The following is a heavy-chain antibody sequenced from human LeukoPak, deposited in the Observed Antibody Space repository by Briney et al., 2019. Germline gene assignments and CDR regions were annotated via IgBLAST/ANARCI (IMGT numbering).Heavy chain of an antibody. V-gene: IGHV1-18*01. CDR2: INTYNGET. D-gene: IGHD5-12*01. CDR3: ARGRLGVSGYKDYLDY. Sequence: ASVKVSCSSSGYILTNYGIYWVRQAPGQGLEWMGWINTYNGETDYAQNFQGRVTMTTDTSTSTAYMDLRSLTSDDTAVYYSARGRLGVSGYKDYLDYWGQGTLVTVSS. J-gene: IGHJ4*02. CDR1: GYILTNYG.